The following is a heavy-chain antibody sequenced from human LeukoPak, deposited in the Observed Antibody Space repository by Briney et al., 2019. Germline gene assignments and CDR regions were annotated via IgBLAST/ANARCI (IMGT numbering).Heavy chain of an antibody. J-gene: IGHJ5*02. D-gene: IGHD4-23*01. CDR3: ARGWAVGWFDP. CDR2: INHSGST. Sequence: GSLRLSCAASGFTFSSSAMSWVRQPPGKGLEWIGEINHSGSTNYNPSLKSRVTISVDTSKNQFSLKLSSVTAADTAVYYCARGWAVGWFDPWGQGTLVTVSS. CDR1: GFTFSSSA. V-gene: IGHV4-34*01.